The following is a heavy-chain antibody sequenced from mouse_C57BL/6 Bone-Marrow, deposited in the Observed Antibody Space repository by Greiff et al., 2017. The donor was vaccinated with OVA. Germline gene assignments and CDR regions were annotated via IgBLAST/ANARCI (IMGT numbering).Heavy chain of an antibody. V-gene: IGHV2-9-1*01. CDR1: GFSLTSYA. J-gene: IGHJ3*01. CDR3: ARIPYYYGHAWMAY. D-gene: IGHD1-1*01. Sequence: VQLQESGPGLVAPSQSLSITCTVSGFSLTSYAISWVRQPPGKGLEWLGVIWTGGGTNYNSAIKSRLSISTDNSKSQVFLKMNSLQTDDTTSYYSARIPYYYGHAWMAYWGQGTLVTVSA. CDR2: IWTGGGT.